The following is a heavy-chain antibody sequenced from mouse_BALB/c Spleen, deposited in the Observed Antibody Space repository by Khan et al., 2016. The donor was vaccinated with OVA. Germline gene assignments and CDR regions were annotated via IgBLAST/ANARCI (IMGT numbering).Heavy chain of an antibody. V-gene: IGHV9-2-1*01. D-gene: IGHD4-1*01. CDR2: INTETGEP. Sequence: QMQLVQSGPELKKPGETVKISCKASGYSFTDYSMHWVKQAPGKGLKWMGWINTETGEPTYADDFKGRFAFSLETSVSTAYLQINNLKNEDTATXFCATSNPFYAMDYWGQGTSFTVSS. CDR3: ATSNPFYAMDY. CDR1: GYSFTDYS. J-gene: IGHJ4*01.